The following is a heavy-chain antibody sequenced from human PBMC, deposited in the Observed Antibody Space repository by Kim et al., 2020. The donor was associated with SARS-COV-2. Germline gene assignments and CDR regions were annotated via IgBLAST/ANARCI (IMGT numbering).Heavy chain of an antibody. CDR3: VRDPPDGDLTMDDGFDM. CDR2: INSGSSYI. CDR1: GFTFSSYS. Sequence: GGSLRLSCAASGFTFSSYSMNWVRQAPGKGLDWVSAINSGSSYIVYADSVKGRFTISRDNPKNSLYLQMNSLRAEDTAIYYCVRDPPDGDLTMDDGFDMWGQGTLVAVSS. D-gene: IGHD2-21*02. V-gene: IGHV3-21*04. J-gene: IGHJ3*02.